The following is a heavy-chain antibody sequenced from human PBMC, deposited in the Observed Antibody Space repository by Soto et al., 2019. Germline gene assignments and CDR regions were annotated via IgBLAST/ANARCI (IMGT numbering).Heavy chain of an antibody. D-gene: IGHD5-18*01. V-gene: IGHV4-61*01. Sequence: SSETLSLTCTVSGGSVSSGSYYWSWIRQPPGKGLEWIGYIYYSGSTNYNPSLKSRVTISVDTSKNQFSLKLSSVTAADTAVYYCASGAMVTRDAFDIWGQGTMVTVSS. CDR1: GGSVSSGSYY. CDR2: IYYSGST. J-gene: IGHJ3*02. CDR3: ASGAMVTRDAFDI.